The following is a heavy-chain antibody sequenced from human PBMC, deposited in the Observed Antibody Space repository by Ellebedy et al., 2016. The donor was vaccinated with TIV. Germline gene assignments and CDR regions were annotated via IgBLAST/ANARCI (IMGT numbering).Heavy chain of an antibody. CDR3: ARDGKDGYNPYFDY. CDR2: MSSIIGDT. J-gene: IGHJ4*02. CDR1: GFTFSIYS. V-gene: IGHV3-48*02. Sequence: GGSLRLSCAASGFTFSIYSMAWVRQAPGKGLEWVSYMSSIIGDTYYTDSVKGRFTISRVNAENSLHLQMNSLRHEETAVYYCARDGKDGYNPYFDYWGQGILVTVSS. D-gene: IGHD5-24*01.